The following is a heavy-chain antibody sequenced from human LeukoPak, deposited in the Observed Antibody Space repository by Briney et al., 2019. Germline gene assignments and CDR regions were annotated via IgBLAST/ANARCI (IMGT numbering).Heavy chain of an antibody. Sequence: ASVKVSCKASGYTFTSYAMHWVRQTPGQRLEWMGWTNAGNGNTKYSQKFQGRVTITRDTSASTAYMELSSLRSEDTAIYYCVRTPPNWGFDYWGQGTLVTVSS. D-gene: IGHD7-27*01. CDR2: TNAGNGNT. CDR1: GYTFTSYA. J-gene: IGHJ4*02. CDR3: VRTPPNWGFDY. V-gene: IGHV1-3*01.